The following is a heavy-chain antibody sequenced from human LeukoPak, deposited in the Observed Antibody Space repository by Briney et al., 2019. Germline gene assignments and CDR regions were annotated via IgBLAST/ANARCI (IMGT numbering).Heavy chain of an antibody. V-gene: IGHV4-59*12. CDR2: IYYSGST. J-gene: IGHJ4*02. D-gene: IGHD5-24*01. CDR1: GGSISSYY. CDR3: ARDSVEMATPY. Sequence: PSETLSLTCTVSGGSISSYYWSWIRQPPGKGLEWIGYIYYSGSTNYNPSLKSRVTMSVDTSKNQFSLKLRSVTAADTAVYYCARDSVEMATPYWGQGTLVTVSS.